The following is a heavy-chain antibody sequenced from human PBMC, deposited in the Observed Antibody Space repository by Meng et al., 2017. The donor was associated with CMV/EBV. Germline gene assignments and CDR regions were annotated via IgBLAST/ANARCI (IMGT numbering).Heavy chain of an antibody. Sequence: GFTFSSYGMHWVRQAPGKGLEWVAVIWYDGSNKYYADAVQGRFTISRDNSKNTLYLQMNSLRAEDTAVYYCAKQVVPAASGGEELDYWGQGTLVTVSS. CDR1: GFTFSSYG. CDR3: AKQVVPAASGGEELDY. J-gene: IGHJ4*02. D-gene: IGHD2-2*01. CDR2: IWYDGSNK. V-gene: IGHV3-33*06.